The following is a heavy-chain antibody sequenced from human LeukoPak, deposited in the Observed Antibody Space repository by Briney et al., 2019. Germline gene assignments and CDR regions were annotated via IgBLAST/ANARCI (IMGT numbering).Heavy chain of an antibody. CDR3: AGHYYDSQPDV. CDR1: GFTFTSYN. CDR2: ISISSSI. V-gene: IGHV3-21*01. D-gene: IGHD3-22*01. J-gene: IGHJ6*02. Sequence: GGSLRLSCAASGFTFTSYNMNWVRQAPGKGLEWVSTISISSSIYYADSVKGRFTISRDNAKNSRYLQMNSLRAEDTAVYYCAGHYYDSQPDVWGQGTTVTVSS.